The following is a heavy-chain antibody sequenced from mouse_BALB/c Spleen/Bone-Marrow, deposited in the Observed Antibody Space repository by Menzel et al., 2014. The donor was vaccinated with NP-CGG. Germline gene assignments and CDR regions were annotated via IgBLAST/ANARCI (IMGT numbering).Heavy chain of an antibody. Sequence: EVQRVESGGGLVQPGGSRKLSCAASGFIFSSFGMHWVRQTPEKGLEWVAYISSGSSTIYYADTVKGRFTISRDNPKNTLFLQVTSLRSEDTTMYYCTRGGNWDDFDYWGQGTTLTVSS. CDR2: ISSGSSTI. CDR1: GFIFSSFG. J-gene: IGHJ2*01. V-gene: IGHV5-17*02. CDR3: TRGGNWDDFDY. D-gene: IGHD4-1*01.